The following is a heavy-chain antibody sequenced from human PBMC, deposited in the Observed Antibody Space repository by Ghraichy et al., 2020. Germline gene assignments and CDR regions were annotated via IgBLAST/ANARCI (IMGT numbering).Heavy chain of an antibody. J-gene: IGHJ6*02. CDR2: IIPIFGTA. CDR3: AALTPNPDGMYV. CDR1: GYTFSSYA. Sequence: SVKVSCKASGYTFSSYAISWVRQAPGQGLEWMGGIIPIFGTANYAQKFQGRVTITADASTSTAYMELSSLRSEDTAVYYCAALTPNPDGMYVWGQGTTVTVSS. D-gene: IGHD1-14*01. V-gene: IGHV1-69*13.